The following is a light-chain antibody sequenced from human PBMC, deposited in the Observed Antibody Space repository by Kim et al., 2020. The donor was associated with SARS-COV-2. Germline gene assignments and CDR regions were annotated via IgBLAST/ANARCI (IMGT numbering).Light chain of an antibody. CDR1: NLGTKY. CDR2: QDN. CDR3: QAWDNSVWV. V-gene: IGLV3-1*01. J-gene: IGLJ3*02. Sequence: SVSPGQTASITCSGDNLGTKYACWYQQTAGQSPVLLLYQDNKRPSGIPERFSGTNSGNTATLTISGTQTVDEAIYYCQAWDNSVWVFGGGTQLTVL.